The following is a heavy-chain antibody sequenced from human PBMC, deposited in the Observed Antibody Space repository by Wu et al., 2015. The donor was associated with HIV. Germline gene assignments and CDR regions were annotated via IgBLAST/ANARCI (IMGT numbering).Heavy chain of an antibody. D-gene: IGHD2-21*01. V-gene: IGHV1-2*02. CDR1: GYPFTNYF. J-gene: IGHJ6*03. CDR3: ARGWTMVQPPIATRYYYYMDV. CDR2: INPHSGET. Sequence: QVQLAQSVSEIKKLGASVKVSCKASGYPFTNYFIHWVRQAPGQGLEWMAWINPHSGETHYAQKFQGRVTLTRDTSISTAYMDVSGLRSDDTALYYCARGWTMVQPPIATRYYYYMDVWGKGTTVIVSS.